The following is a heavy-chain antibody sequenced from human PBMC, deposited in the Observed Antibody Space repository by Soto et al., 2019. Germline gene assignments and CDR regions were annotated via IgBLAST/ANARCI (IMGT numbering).Heavy chain of an antibody. CDR2: INHSGST. CDR1: GGSFSGYY. V-gene: IGHV4-34*01. Sequence: SETPSLSCSVYGGSFSGYYWSWIRQHPGKGLEWIGEINHSGSTNYNPSLKSRVTISVDTSKNQFSLKLSSVTAADTAVYYCARVRAVAVNFDYWGQGTLVTVSS. D-gene: IGHD6-19*01. CDR3: ARVRAVAVNFDY. J-gene: IGHJ4*02.